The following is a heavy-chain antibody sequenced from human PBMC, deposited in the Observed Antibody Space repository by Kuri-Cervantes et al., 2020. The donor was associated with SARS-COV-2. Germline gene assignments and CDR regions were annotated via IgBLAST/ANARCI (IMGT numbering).Heavy chain of an antibody. CDR1: GGTLNTYS. J-gene: IGHJ6*02. D-gene: IGHD2-15*01. CDR2: IIPIFGTA. CDR3: ARALQGVAATLPYYYYGMDV. V-gene: IGHV1-69*06. Sequence: SVKVSCKASGGTLNTYSFSWVRQAPGQGLEWMGGIIPIFGTANYAQKFQGRVTITADKSTSTAYMELSRLRSDDTAVYYCARALQGVAATLPYYYYGMDVWGQGTTVTVSS.